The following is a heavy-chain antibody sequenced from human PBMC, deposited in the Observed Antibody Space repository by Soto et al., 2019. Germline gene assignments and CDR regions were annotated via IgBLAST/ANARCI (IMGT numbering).Heavy chain of an antibody. J-gene: IGHJ4*02. V-gene: IGHV3-30-3*01. CDR1: GFTFSSYA. CDR2: ISYDGSNK. Sequence: QVQLVESGGGVVQPGRSLRLSCAASGFTFSSYAIHWVRQAPGKGLEWVAVISYDGSNKYYADSVKGRFTISRDNSKNPLYLQRNSLRAEDTAVYYCARDSDLAAAGMTIDYWGQVTLVTVSS. CDR3: ARDSDLAAAGMTIDY. D-gene: IGHD6-13*01.